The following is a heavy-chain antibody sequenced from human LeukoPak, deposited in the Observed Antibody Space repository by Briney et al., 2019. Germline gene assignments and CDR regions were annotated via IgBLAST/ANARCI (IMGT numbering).Heavy chain of an antibody. CDR1: GFTFSSYE. CDR2: ISGSGGST. J-gene: IGHJ1*01. Sequence: TGGSLRLSCAASGFTFSSYEMNWVRRAPGKGLEWVSTISGSGGSTYFADSVKGRFTISRDNSKNTLYLQMNSLRAEDTAVYYCARDRVTMIVVVPHFQHWGQGTLVTVSS. D-gene: IGHD3-22*01. V-gene: IGHV3-23*01. CDR3: ARDRVTMIVVVPHFQH.